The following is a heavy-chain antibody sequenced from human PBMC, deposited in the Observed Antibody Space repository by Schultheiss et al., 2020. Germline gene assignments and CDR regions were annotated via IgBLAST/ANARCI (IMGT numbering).Heavy chain of an antibody. CDR1: GGSFSSYY. CDR3: ARGMVYCSSTSCYYYYMDV. CDR2: IYTSGST. Sequence: SETLSLTCTVSGGSFSSYYWSWICQPPGKGLEWIGSIYTSGSTNYNPSLKSRVTISVDTSKNQFSLRLSSVTAADTAVYYCARGMVYCSSTSCYYYYMDVWGRGTTVTVSS. V-gene: IGHV4-4*07. J-gene: IGHJ6*03. D-gene: IGHD2-2*01.